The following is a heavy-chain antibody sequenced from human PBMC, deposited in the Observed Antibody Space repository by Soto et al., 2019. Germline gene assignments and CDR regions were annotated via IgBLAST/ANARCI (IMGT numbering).Heavy chain of an antibody. D-gene: IGHD3-3*01. CDR3: ARDGSTYYDFWSGYFFDY. CDR1: GFTFSSYS. J-gene: IGHJ4*02. Sequence: GGSLRLSCAASGFTFSSYSMNWVRQAPGKGLEWVSYISSSSSTIYYADSVKGRFTISRDNAKNSLYLQMNSLRDEDTAVYYCARDGSTYYDFWSGYFFDYWGQGTLVTVSS. CDR2: ISSSSSTI. V-gene: IGHV3-48*02.